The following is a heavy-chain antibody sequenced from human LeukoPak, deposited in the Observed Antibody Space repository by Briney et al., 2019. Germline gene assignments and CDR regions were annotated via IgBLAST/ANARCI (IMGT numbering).Heavy chain of an antibody. CDR2: ISGSGGST. CDR1: GFTFSSYA. CDR3: AREDLAAAGIGYFDY. V-gene: IGHV3-23*01. J-gene: IGHJ4*02. D-gene: IGHD6-13*01. Sequence: GGSLRLSCAASGFTFSSYAMSWVRQAPGKGLEWVSAISGSGGSTYYADSVKGRFTISRDNAKNSLYLQMNSLRAEDTALYYCAREDLAAAGIGYFDYWGQGTLVTVSS.